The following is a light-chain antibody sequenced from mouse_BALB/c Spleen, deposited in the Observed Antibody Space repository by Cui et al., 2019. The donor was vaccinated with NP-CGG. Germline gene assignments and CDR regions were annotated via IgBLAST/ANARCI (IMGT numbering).Light chain of an antibody. CDR2: GTI. J-gene: IGLJ1*01. V-gene: IGLV1*01. CDR1: TGAVTTDNY. CDR3: ALWYSNHWV. Sequence: AFLTQESALTTSPGETVTLTCRSSTGAVTTDNYANWVQEKPDHLFTGLIGGTINRAPGVPARFSGSLIGDKAALTITGAQTEDEAIYFCALWYSNHWVFGGGTKLTVL.